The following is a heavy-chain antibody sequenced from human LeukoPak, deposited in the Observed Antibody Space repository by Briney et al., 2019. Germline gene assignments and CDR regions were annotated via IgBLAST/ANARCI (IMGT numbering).Heavy chain of an antibody. CDR3: ASGGGATRSGYAFDM. CDR2: IKQDGSEK. V-gene: IGHV3-7*01. D-gene: IGHD1-26*01. Sequence: GGSLRLSCAASGFTFSSYWMSWVRQAPGKGLEWVANIKQDGSEKYYVDSVKGRFTISRDNAKNSLYLQMNSLRAEDTAVYYCASGGGATRSGYAFDMWGQGTMVTVSS. J-gene: IGHJ3*02. CDR1: GFTFSSYW.